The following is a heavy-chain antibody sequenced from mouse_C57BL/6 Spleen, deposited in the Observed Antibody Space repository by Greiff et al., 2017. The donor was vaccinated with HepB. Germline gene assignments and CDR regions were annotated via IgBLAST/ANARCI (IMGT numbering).Heavy chain of an antibody. J-gene: IGHJ4*01. CDR3: ARYYGYYAMDY. D-gene: IGHD1-1*02. CDR2: ISYDGSN. Sequence: EVKLQESGPGLVKPSQSLSLTCSVTGYSITSGYYWNWIRQFPGNKLEWMGYISYDGSNNYNPSLKNRISITRDTSKNQFFLKLNSVTTEDTATYYCARYYGYYAMDYWGQGTSVTVSS. V-gene: IGHV3-6*01. CDR1: GYSITSGYY.